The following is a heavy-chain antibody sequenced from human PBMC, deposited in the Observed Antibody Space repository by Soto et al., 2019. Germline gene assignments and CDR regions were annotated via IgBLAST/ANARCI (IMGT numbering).Heavy chain of an antibody. J-gene: IGHJ3*02. V-gene: IGHV1-8*01. CDR1: GYTFTSYD. Sequence: ASVKVSCKASGYTFTSYDMNWVRQATGQGLEWMGWMNPNSGNTGYAQKFQGRVTMTRNTSISTAYMELSSLRSEDTAVYYCARVRYYDFWSGPTGAFDIWGQGTMVTVSS. CDR3: ARVRYYDFWSGPTGAFDI. CDR2: MNPNSGNT. D-gene: IGHD3-3*01.